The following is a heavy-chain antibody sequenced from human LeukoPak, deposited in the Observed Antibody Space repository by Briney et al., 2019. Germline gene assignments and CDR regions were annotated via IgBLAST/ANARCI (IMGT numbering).Heavy chain of an antibody. J-gene: IGHJ4*02. Sequence: PSETLSLTCAVSGGSISSGGYSWSWIRQPPGKGLEWVANIKQDGSEKYYVDSVKGRFTISRDNAKNSLYLQMNSLRAEDTAVYYCARDGYYYDSSGYYYGYWGQGTLVTVSS. CDR2: IKQDGSEK. V-gene: IGHV3-7*01. D-gene: IGHD3-22*01. CDR3: ARDGYYYDSSGYYYGY. CDR1: GGSISSGGYS.